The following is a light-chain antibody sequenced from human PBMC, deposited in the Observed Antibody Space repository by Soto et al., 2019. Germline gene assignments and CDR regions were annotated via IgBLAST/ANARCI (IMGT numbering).Light chain of an antibody. V-gene: IGKV1-33*01. CDR3: QQYDNLPLL. J-gene: IGKJ5*01. Sequence: DIQMTQSPSSLSASVGDRVTITCQASQDISNYLNWYQQKPGKAPKLLIYDASNLETGVPSRFSGSGSGTDFTFTISSLQPEDIATYYCQQYDNLPLLFGQGTRLEIK. CDR2: DAS. CDR1: QDISNY.